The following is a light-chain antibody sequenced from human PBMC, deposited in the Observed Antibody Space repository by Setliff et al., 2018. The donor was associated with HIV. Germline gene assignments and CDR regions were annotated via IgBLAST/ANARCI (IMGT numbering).Light chain of an antibody. CDR2: DVK. J-gene: IGLJ1*01. CDR1: SSDVGGYNY. Sequence: QSALTQPASVSGSPGQSITLSCTGTSSDVGGYNYVSWYQQHPDKAPKLMIYDVKNRPSGVSDRCSGSKSGNTASLTISGLQAEDEADYYCCSYAGSGPVFGAGTKVTVL. CDR3: CSYAGSGPV. V-gene: IGLV2-23*02.